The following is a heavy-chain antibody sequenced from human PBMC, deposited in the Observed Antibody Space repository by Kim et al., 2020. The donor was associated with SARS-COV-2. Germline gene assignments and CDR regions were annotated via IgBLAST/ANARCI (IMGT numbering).Heavy chain of an antibody. Sequence: SETLSLTCTVSGGSINNYYWSWIRQPPGKGLESIGYIYYSGSTNCNPSLKSRVTISIDTSKNQFSLKLNSVTAADTAVYYCASHYGSGFDYWGQGTLVTVSS. CDR1: GGSINNYY. CDR2: IYYSGST. D-gene: IGHD3-10*01. CDR3: ASHYGSGFDY. J-gene: IGHJ4*02. V-gene: IGHV4-59*08.